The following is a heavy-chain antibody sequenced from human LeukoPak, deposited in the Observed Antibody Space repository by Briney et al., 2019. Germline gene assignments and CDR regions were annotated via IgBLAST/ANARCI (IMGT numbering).Heavy chain of an antibody. CDR1: GFTFSSYA. J-gene: IGHJ3*02. CDR3: ARDLDYGGNFGPFDI. Sequence: PGRSLRLSCAASGFTFSSYAMHWVRQAPGKGLEWVAVISYDGSNKYYADSVKGRFTISRDNSKNTLYLQMNSLRAEDTAVYYCARDLDYGGNFGPFDIWGQGTMVTVSS. D-gene: IGHD4-23*01. V-gene: IGHV3-30*04. CDR2: ISYDGSNK.